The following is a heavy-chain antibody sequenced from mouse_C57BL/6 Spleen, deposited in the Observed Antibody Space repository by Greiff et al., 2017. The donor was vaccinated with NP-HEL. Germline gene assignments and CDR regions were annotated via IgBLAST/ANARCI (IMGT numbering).Heavy chain of an antibody. CDR3: ARYGYSVSMDY. V-gene: IGHV1-66*01. J-gene: IGHJ4*01. Sequence: QVQLQQSGPELVKPGASVKISCKASGYSFTSYYIHWVKQRPGQGLEWIGWIYPGRGNTKYNEKFKGKATLTADTSSSTAYMQLSSLTSEDSAFYYCARYGYSVSMDYWGQGTSVTVSS. D-gene: IGHD2-2*01. CDR1: GYSFTSYY. CDR2: IYPGRGNT.